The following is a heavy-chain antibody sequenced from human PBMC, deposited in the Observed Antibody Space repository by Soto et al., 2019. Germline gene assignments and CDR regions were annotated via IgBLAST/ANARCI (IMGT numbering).Heavy chain of an antibody. CDR3: ARERRGLLWFGEPPMDGFDP. CDR1: GGSISSGGYY. CDR2: IYYSGST. Sequence: TLSLTCPVSGGSISSGGYYWSWIRQHPGKGLEWIGYIYYSGSTYYNPSLKSRVTISVDTSKNQFSLKLSSVTAADTAVYYCARERRGLLWFGEPPMDGFDPWGQGTLVTVSS. D-gene: IGHD3-10*01. J-gene: IGHJ5*02. V-gene: IGHV4-31*03.